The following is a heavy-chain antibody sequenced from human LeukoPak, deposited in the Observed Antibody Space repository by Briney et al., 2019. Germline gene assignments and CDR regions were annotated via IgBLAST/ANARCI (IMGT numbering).Heavy chain of an antibody. CDR3: ARGLSAIVY. J-gene: IGHJ4*02. Sequence: SETLSLTCAVYGGSFSGYYWSWIRQPPGKGLEWIGEINHSGSTNYNPSLKSRVTVSVDTSKNQFSLKLSSVTAADTAVYYCARGLSAIVYWGQGTLVTVSS. CDR2: INHSGST. CDR1: GGSFSGYY. V-gene: IGHV4-34*01. D-gene: IGHD2-15*01.